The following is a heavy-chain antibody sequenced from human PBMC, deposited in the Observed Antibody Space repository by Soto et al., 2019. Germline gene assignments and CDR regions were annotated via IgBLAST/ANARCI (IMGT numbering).Heavy chain of an antibody. Sequence: GGSLRLSCATSGFTFNTFAMHWVRQAPGKGLEWLAVISYDGSHKYYADSVKGRIIISRDNSKNTLYLQMKALRGEDTAVYYCARDRADGLRSFDWLRLDYWGQGSLVTVSS. CDR2: ISYDGSHK. J-gene: IGHJ4*02. D-gene: IGHD3-9*01. CDR1: GFTFNTFA. V-gene: IGHV3-30-3*01. CDR3: ARDRADGLRSFDWLRLDY.